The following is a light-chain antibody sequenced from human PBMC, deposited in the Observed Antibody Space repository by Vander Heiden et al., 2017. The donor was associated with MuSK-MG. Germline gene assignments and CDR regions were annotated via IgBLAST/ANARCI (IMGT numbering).Light chain of an antibody. CDR2: AAS. Sequence: DIQMTQSPSSLSASVGDRVTITCRASQSINSYLNWYQQKPGKAPKLLIYAASSLQSGVPSRFSGSGSGTDFTLTISSLQPEDFATYYCQPSYSTPLTFGGGTKVEIK. CDR3: QPSYSTPLT. V-gene: IGKV1-39*01. J-gene: IGKJ4*01. CDR1: QSINSY.